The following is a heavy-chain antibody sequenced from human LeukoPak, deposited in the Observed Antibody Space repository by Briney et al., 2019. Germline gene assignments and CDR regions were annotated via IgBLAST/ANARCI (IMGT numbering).Heavy chain of an antibody. Sequence: PGGSLRLSCAASGFTFSSYAMSWVRQAPGKGLEWVAVISYDGSNKYYADSVKGRFTISRDNSKNTLYLQMNSLRAEDTAVYYCAKGVIPSTWYYYGSSGYYSDYWGQGTLVTVSS. D-gene: IGHD3-22*01. CDR2: ISYDGSNK. CDR3: AKGVIPSTWYYYGSSGYYSDY. V-gene: IGHV3-30*18. CDR1: GFTFSSYA. J-gene: IGHJ4*02.